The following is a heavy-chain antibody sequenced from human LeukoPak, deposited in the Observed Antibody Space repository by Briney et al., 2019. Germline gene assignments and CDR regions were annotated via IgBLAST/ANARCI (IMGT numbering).Heavy chain of an antibody. V-gene: IGHV3-73*01. Sequence: PGGSLRLSCAASGFTFSGSAMHWVRQASGKGLEWVGRIRSKANSCATAYAASVKGRFTISRDDSKNTAYLQMNSLKTEDTAVYYCAKDPIADYDILTGRFDPWGQGTLVTVSS. D-gene: IGHD3-9*01. CDR1: GFTFSGSA. CDR2: IRSKANSCAT. J-gene: IGHJ5*02. CDR3: AKDPIADYDILTGRFDP.